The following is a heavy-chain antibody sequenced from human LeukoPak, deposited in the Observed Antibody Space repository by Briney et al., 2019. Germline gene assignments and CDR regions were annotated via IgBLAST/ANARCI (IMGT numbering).Heavy chain of an antibody. Sequence: PSQTLSLTCTVSGGSISSGDYYWSWIHQPPGKGLEWIGYIYYSGSTYYNPSLKSRVTISVDTSKNQFSLKLSSVTAADTAVYYCAGYCSSTSCYPLYYFDYWGQGTLVTVSS. CDR1: GGSISSGDYY. J-gene: IGHJ4*02. D-gene: IGHD2-2*01. CDR3: AGYCSSTSCYPLYYFDY. V-gene: IGHV4-30-4*08. CDR2: IYYSGST.